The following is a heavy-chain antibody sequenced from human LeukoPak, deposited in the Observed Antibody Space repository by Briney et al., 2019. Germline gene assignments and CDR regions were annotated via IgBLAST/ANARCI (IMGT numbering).Heavy chain of an antibody. CDR3: ARDSLSDIVATITVY. V-gene: IGHV1-18*01. CDR1: GGTFSSYA. J-gene: IGHJ4*02. D-gene: IGHD5-12*01. Sequence: ASVKVSCKASGGTFSSYAISWVRQAPGQGLEWMGWISAYNGNTNYAQKLQGRVTMTTDTSTSTAYMELRSLRSDDTAVYYCARDSLSDIVATITVYWGQGTLVTVSS. CDR2: ISAYNGNT.